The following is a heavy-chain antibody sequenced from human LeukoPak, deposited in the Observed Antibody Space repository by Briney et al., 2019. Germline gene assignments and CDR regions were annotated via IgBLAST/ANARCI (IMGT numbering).Heavy chain of an antibody. CDR3: ATSDTVSTYNWFDP. CDR2: THYSGST. CDR1: GGSISSNTYY. Sequence: MASETLSLTCTVSGGSISSNTYYWGWIRRPPGKGLEWIGNTHYSGSTYYNPSLKSRVTISVDTSKNQFSLNLSSLTAADTAVYYCATSDTVSTYNWFDPWGQGTLVTVSS. V-gene: IGHV4-39*01. D-gene: IGHD5/OR15-5a*01. J-gene: IGHJ5*02.